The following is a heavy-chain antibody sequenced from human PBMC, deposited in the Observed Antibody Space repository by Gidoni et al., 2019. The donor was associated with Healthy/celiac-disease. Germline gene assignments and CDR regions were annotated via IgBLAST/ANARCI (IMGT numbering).Heavy chain of an antibody. CDR1: GFTFSSYA. D-gene: IGHD3-9*01. CDR3: AKEVVRYFSPTTYGMDV. J-gene: IGHJ6*02. CDR2: ISGSCGST. Sequence: EVQLLESGGGLVQPGGSLRLSCAASGFTFSSYAISWVRQAPGKGLEWVSAISGSCGSTYYADSVKGRFTISRDNSKNTLYLQMNSLRAEDTAVYYCAKEVVRYFSPTTYGMDVWGQGTTVTVSS. V-gene: IGHV3-23*01.